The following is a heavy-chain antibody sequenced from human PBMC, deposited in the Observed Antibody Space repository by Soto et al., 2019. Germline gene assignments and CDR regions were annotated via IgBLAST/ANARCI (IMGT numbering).Heavy chain of an antibody. CDR1: GDSISSGDSY. Sequence: QVQLQESGPGLVKPSQTLFLTCTVSGDSISSGDSYWSWIRQPPGKGLEWIGFIYHSGSTYYNPSLKSRVTISVDSSKNQFSLRLTSLTAADTAVYFCARSASDYSYYFDYWGQGTLVTVSS. CDR3: ARSASDYSYYFDY. V-gene: IGHV4-30-4*01. D-gene: IGHD4-17*01. J-gene: IGHJ4*02. CDR2: IYHSGST.